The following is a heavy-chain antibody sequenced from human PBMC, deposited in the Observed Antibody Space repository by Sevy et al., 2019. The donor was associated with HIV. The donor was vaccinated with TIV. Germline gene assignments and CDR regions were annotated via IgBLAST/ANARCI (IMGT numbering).Heavy chain of an antibody. CDR2: IKNSGRYI. D-gene: IGHD2-15*01. CDR3: ARAWSTTVVAPFDF. J-gene: IGHJ5*01. CDR1: GFTFSSYN. V-gene: IGHV3-21*01. Sequence: GGSLRLSCTASGFTFSSYNMNWVRQAPGKGLEWVSYIKNSGRYIYYADSVKGRLTRARDHAKDSLYLQRDSLRAEDTAFYYCARAWSTTVVAPFDFWGQGTLVTVSS.